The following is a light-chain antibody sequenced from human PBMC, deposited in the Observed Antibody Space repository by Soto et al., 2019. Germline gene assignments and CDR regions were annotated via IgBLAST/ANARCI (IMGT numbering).Light chain of an antibody. V-gene: IGKV1-39*01. J-gene: IGKJ5*01. CDR3: QQTYTTPEIT. CDR1: QSISIS. CDR2: GAS. Sequence: DIQMTQSPSSLSASVVDRFTITFLASQSISISLNWYQLKPGKAPNLLMYGASYLKSGVPTRFSGSGSGTDFTLTISSLQPEDFATYYCQQTYTTPEITFGQGTRLQIK.